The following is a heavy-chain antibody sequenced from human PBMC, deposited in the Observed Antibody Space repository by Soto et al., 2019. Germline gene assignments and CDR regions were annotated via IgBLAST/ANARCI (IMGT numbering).Heavy chain of an antibody. CDR3: ARGLTYCSSTTCAETRFDP. CDR2: INQSGST. Sequence: PSETLSLTCAVYAGSFSNNYWSWTRQPPGKGLDWIGEINQSGSTNYNPSLQSRVTISIDTSKNQFSLKLSFVTAADTAVYYCARGLTYCSSTTCAETRFDPWGQGTLVTVSS. V-gene: IGHV4-34*01. J-gene: IGHJ5*02. D-gene: IGHD2-2*01. CDR1: AGSFSNNY.